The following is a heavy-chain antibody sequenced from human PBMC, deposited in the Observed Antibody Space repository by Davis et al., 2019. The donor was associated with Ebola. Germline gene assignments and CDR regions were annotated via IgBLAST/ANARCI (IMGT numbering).Heavy chain of an antibody. V-gene: IGHV3-30-3*01. CDR1: GFTFSSYA. Sequence: PGGSLRLSCAASGFTFSSYAMRWVRQAPGKGLEWVAVISYDGSNKYYADSVKGRFTISRDNSKNTRYLQMNSLRAEDTAVYYCARDPGAAAINWFDPWGQGTLVTVSS. CDR3: ARDPGAAAINWFDP. CDR2: ISYDGSNK. D-gene: IGHD6-13*01. J-gene: IGHJ5*02.